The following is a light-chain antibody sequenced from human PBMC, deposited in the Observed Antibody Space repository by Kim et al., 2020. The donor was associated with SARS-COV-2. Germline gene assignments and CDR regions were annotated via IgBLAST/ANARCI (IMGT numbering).Light chain of an antibody. CDR2: DVS. V-gene: IGLV2-14*04. Sequence: SITFSCHGTISDVGSHDNPVSWYQQHPGNAPNLMIYDVSKRPSGVSNRFSGSKSGNTASLAISGLQAEDEADYFCSAYTSSTTLVFGGGAQLTVL. CDR3: SAYTSSTTLV. CDR1: ISDVGSHDNP. J-gene: IGLJ3*02.